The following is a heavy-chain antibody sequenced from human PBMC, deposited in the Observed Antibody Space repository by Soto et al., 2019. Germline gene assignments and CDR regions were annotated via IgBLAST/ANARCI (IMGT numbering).Heavy chain of an antibody. Sequence: GGSLRLSCAASGFTFDDYGMSWVRQAPGKGLEWVSGINWNGGSTGYADSVKGRFTISRDNAKNSLYLQMNSLRAEDTALYYCARDSDYYDSSGYYYGAFDIWGQGTMVTVSS. J-gene: IGHJ3*02. CDR1: GFTFDDYG. CDR2: INWNGGST. D-gene: IGHD3-22*01. V-gene: IGHV3-20*04. CDR3: ARDSDYYDSSGYYYGAFDI.